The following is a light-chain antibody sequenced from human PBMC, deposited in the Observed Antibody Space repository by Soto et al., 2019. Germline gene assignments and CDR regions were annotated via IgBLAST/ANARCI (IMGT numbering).Light chain of an antibody. CDR2: GAS. J-gene: IGKJ2*01. CDR1: QSISSN. Sequence: DIVMTQSPATLSVSPGERATLSCRASQSISSNLAWYQQKPGHAPRLLIYGASTRATGIPARFSGSRSGTEFTLTISSLQSEDFAVYYCQQYNNWPPHTFGEGTKLEIK. V-gene: IGKV3-15*01. CDR3: QQYNNWPPHT.